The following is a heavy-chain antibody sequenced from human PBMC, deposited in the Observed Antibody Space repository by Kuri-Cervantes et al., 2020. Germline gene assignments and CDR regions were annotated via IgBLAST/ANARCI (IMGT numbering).Heavy chain of an antibody. J-gene: IGHJ4*02. CDR1: GGSFSGYY. D-gene: IGHD4-17*01. CDR2: INHSGST. CDR3: ARLEYGYWVFDY. Sequence: SETLSLTCAVYGGSFSGYYWSWIRQPPGKGLGWIGEINHSGSTNYNPSLKSRVTISVDTSKNQFSLKLSSGTAADTAVYYCARLEYGYWVFDYWGQGTQVTVSS. V-gene: IGHV4-34*01.